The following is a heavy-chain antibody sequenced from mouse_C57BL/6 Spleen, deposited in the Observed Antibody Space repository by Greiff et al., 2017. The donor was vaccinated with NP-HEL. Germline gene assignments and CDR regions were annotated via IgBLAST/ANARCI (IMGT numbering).Heavy chain of an antibody. V-gene: IGHV1-64*01. CDR3: ARRDYSNQGFAY. J-gene: IGHJ3*01. CDR2: IHPNSGST. Sequence: QVQLQQPGAELVKPGASVKLSCKASGYTFTSYWMHWVKQRPGQGLEWIGMIHPNSGSTNYNEKFKSKATLTVDKSSSTAYMQLSSLTSEDSAVYYCARRDYSNQGFAYWGQGTLVTVSA. CDR1: GYTFTSYW. D-gene: IGHD2-5*01.